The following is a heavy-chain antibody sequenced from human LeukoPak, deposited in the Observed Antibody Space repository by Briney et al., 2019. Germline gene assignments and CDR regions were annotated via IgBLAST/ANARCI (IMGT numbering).Heavy chain of an antibody. V-gene: IGHV4-59*01. CDR2: IYYSGST. CDR1: GGSISSYY. CDR3: ASYYDSSGYCAFDI. J-gene: IGHJ3*02. Sequence: PSETLSLTCTVSGGSISSYYWSWIRQPPGKGLEWIGYIYYSGSTNYNPSLKSRVTISVDTSKNQFSLKLSSVTAADTAVYYCASYYDSSGYCAFDIWGQGTMVTVSS. D-gene: IGHD3-22*01.